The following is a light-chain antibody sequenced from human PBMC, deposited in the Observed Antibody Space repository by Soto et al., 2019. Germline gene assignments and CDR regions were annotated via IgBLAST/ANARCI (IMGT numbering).Light chain of an antibody. Sequence: DIQMTQSPSSQSAVVGDRVTITCRASQNIGKYLNWYQQKPGKAPNLLIYAASSLQSGVPPRFSGSGSGTDFTLTISSLQPDDFATYYCEQSYATPYTFGHGTKREIK. CDR3: EQSYATPYT. CDR1: QNIGKY. V-gene: IGKV1-39*01. J-gene: IGKJ2*01. CDR2: AAS.